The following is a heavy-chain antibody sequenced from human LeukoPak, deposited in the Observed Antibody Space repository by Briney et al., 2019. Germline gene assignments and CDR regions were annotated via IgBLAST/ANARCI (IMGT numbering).Heavy chain of an antibody. Sequence: GGSLRLSCAASGFVFSHFTMTWVRQAPGKGLEWVSSINGSGDATKYADSVMGRFTISRDNSKNTVSLQMNSLRAEDTAVYYCAKSDCGSDGCKLLNYWGQGNLVSVSS. V-gene: IGHV3-23*01. CDR1: GFVFSHFT. J-gene: IGHJ4*02. CDR2: INGSGDAT. D-gene: IGHD2-21*01. CDR3: AKSDCGSDGCKLLNY.